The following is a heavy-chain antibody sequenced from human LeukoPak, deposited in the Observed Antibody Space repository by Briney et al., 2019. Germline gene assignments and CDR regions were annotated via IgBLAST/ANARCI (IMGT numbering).Heavy chain of an antibody. Sequence: SETLSLTCTVSGGSTSSYYWSWIRQPPGKGLEWIGYIYYSGSTNYNPSLKSRVTISVDTSKNQFSLKLSSVTAADTAVYYCAMVRDYDSSGYDDYWGQGTQVTVSS. V-gene: IGHV4-59*01. CDR1: GGSTSSYY. CDR3: AMVRDYDSSGYDDY. J-gene: IGHJ4*02. D-gene: IGHD3-22*01. CDR2: IYYSGST.